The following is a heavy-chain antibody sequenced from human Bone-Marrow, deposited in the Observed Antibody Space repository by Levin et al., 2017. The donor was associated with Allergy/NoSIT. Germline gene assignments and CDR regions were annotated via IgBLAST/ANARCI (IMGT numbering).Heavy chain of an antibody. D-gene: IGHD2-2*01. CDR3: ARASLYCSSTSCDRNWFDP. CDR1: GFTFSDYY. Sequence: GGSLRLSCAASGFTFSDYYMSWIRQAPGKGLEWVSYISSSGSTIYYADSVKGRFTISRDNAKNSLYLQMNSLRAEDTAVYYWARASLYCSSTSCDRNWFDPWGQGTLVTVSS. J-gene: IGHJ5*02. CDR2: ISSSGSTI. V-gene: IGHV3-11*01.